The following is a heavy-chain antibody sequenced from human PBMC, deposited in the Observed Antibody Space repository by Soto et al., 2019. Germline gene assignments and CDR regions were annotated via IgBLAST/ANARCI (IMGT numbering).Heavy chain of an antibody. CDR2: INSDASST. CDR3: VVVVPAANVGGNGY. CDR1: GFTFSSYG. V-gene: IGHV3-74*01. Sequence: EVQMVESGGGLVQPGGSLRLSCAASGFTFSSYGMHWVRQAPGKGLVWISRINSDASSTSYADSVKGRFTISRDNAKNTLYLQMNSLRAEDTAVYYCVVVVPAANVGGNGYWGQGTLVTVSS. J-gene: IGHJ4*02. D-gene: IGHD2-2*01.